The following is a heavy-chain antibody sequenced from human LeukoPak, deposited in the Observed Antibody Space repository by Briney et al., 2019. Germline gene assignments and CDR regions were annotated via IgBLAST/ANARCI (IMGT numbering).Heavy chain of an antibody. J-gene: IGHJ4*02. CDR2: ISSSSSYI. CDR3: ARLRGYSYGYGDY. V-gene: IGHV3-21*01. D-gene: IGHD5-18*01. Sequence: PGGSLRLSCAASGFTFSSYSMNWVRQAPGKGLEWVSSISSSSSYIYYADSVKGRFTISRDNAKNSLYLQMVSLRAEDTAVYYCARLRGYSYGYGDYWGQGTLVTVSS. CDR1: GFTFSSYS.